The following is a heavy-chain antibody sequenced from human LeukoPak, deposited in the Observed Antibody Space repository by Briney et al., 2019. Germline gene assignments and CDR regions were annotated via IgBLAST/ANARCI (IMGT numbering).Heavy chain of an antibody. CDR2: INHSGST. CDR3: ARVEGYYYYYYMDV. V-gene: IGHV4-34*01. J-gene: IGHJ6*03. CDR1: GGSFSGYY. D-gene: IGHD3-3*01. Sequence: SETLSLTXAVYGGSFSGYYWSWIRQPPGKGLEWIGEINHSGSTNDNPSLKSRVTISVDTSKNQFSLKLSSVTAADTAVYYCARVEGYYYYYYMDVWGKRTTVTVSS.